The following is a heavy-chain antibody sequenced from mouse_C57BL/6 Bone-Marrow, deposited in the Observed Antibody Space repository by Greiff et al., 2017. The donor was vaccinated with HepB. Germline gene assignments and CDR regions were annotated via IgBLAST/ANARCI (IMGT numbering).Heavy chain of an antibody. D-gene: IGHD3-2*02. CDR2: IYPGSGST. J-gene: IGHJ4*01. CDR3: ARRWQLRLHYYAMDY. V-gene: IGHV1-55*01. Sequence: QVQLKQPGAELVKPGASVKMSCKASGYTFTSYWITWVKQRPGQGLEWIGDIYPGSGSTNYNEKFKSKATLTVDTSSSTAYMQLSSLTSEDSAVYYCARRWQLRLHYYAMDYWGQGTSVTVSS. CDR1: GYTFTSYW.